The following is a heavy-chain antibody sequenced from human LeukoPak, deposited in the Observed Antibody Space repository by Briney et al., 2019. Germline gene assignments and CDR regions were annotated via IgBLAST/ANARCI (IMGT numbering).Heavy chain of an antibody. CDR2: IYFGGIT. J-gene: IGHJ6*02. CDR3: ARDRTSMQVDLDV. V-gene: IGHV3-66*01. CDR1: GFTVTTNY. D-gene: IGHD1/OR15-1a*01. Sequence: PGGSLRLACAVSGFTVTTNYMSWVRQAPGKGLECVSVIYFGGITAYADSVKGRFTISKDNSKNTVYLHMNNVRPEDTAVYYCARDRTSMQVDLDVWGQGTTVTVSS.